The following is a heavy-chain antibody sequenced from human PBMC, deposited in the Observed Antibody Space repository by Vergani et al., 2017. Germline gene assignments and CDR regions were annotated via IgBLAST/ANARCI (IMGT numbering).Heavy chain of an antibody. D-gene: IGHD3-10*01. CDR1: GYTFTSYG. CDR3: ARERDYYGSGVTKGDYGMDV. V-gene: IGHV1-18*01. Sequence: QVQLVQSGAEVKKPGASVKVSCKASGYTFTSYGISWVRQAPGQGLEWMGWISAYNGNTNYAQKLQGRVTMTTDTSTSTAYMELRSLRSDDTAVYYCARERDYYGSGVTKGDYGMDVWGQGTTVTVSS. J-gene: IGHJ6*02. CDR2: ISAYNGNT.